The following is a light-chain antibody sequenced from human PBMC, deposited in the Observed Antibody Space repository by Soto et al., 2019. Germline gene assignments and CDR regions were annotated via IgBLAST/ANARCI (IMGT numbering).Light chain of an antibody. CDR2: DVS. V-gene: IGLV2-14*01. CDR1: SSVVGGYNY. CDR3: SSNTSSSTYV. Sequence: QSALTQPASVSGSPGQSITISCTGTSSVVGGYNYVSWYQQHPGKAPKLMIYDVSNRPSGVSNRFSGSKSGNTASLTISGLQAEDEADYYCSSNTSSSTYVFGTGTKVTVL. J-gene: IGLJ1*01.